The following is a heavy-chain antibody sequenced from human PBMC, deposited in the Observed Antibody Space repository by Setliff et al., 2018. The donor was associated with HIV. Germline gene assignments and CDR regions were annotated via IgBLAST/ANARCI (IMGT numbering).Heavy chain of an antibody. Sequence: PGGSLRLSCAASGFTFRGFAMNWVRQAPGKGLEWVAYISSSSSTISYADSVKGRFAISRDNAKNSLNLEMNSLRAEDTAIYYCASSRPPDDSSGYLDHWGQGTLVTVSS. CDR1: GFTFRGFA. V-gene: IGHV3-48*01. CDR3: ASSRPPDDSSGYLDH. CDR2: ISSSSSTI. J-gene: IGHJ4*01. D-gene: IGHD3-22*01.